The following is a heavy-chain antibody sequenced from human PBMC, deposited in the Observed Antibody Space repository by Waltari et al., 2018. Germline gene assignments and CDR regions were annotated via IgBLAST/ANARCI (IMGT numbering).Heavy chain of an antibody. V-gene: IGHV3-30*04. J-gene: IGHJ5*02. CDR2: ISYDGRNK. D-gene: IGHD4-17*01. Sequence: QVPLVESGGGVVQPGGSLTLSCAASGFIFSIYALHWVRQAPGKGLEWVAVISYDGRNKYYADSVKGRFTISRDNSKNTLDLQMSSLRAEDTAVYYCARDQNGDDGRNWLHPWGQGTLVTVSS. CDR3: ARDQNGDDGRNWLHP. CDR1: GFIFSIYA.